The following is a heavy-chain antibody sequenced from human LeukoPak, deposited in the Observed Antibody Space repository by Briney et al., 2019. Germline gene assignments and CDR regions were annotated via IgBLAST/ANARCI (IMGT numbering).Heavy chain of an antibody. V-gene: IGHV5-51*01. CDR3: ARHVYYYDSSGYCYQLFDY. D-gene: IGHD3-22*01. Sequence: GESLKISCKGSGYSFTSYWIGWVRQMPGKGLEWMGIIYPGDSDTRYSPSFQGQVTISADKSISTAYLQWSSLKASDTAMYYCARHVYYYDSSGYCYQLFDYWGQGTLVTVSS. J-gene: IGHJ4*02. CDR1: GYSFTSYW. CDR2: IYPGDSDT.